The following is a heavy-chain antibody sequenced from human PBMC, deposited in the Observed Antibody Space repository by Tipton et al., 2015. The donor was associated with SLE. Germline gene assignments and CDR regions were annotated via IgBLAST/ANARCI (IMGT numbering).Heavy chain of an antibody. J-gene: IGHJ4*02. CDR1: GGSFSAYY. Sequence: TLSLTCAVYGGSFSAYYWSWIRQPPGKGLEWIGEINHSGSTNYNPSLKSRVTISVDTSKNQFSLKLSSVTAADTAVYYCARVPGNWGQGTLVTVSS. CDR3: ARVPGN. V-gene: IGHV4-34*01. CDR2: INHSGST.